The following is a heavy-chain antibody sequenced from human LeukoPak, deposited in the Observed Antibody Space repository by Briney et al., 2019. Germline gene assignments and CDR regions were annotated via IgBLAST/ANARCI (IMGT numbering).Heavy chain of an antibody. J-gene: IGHJ5*02. CDR3: ARDHYYDSSGYYSWFDP. CDR1: GGTFSSCA. CDR2: IIPIFGIA. Sequence: SVKVSCKASGGTFSSCAISWVRQAPGQGLEWMGRIIPIFGIANYAQKFQGRVTITADKSTSTAYMELSSLRSEDTAVYYCARDHYYDSSGYYSWFDPWGQGTLVTVSS. V-gene: IGHV1-69*04. D-gene: IGHD3-22*01.